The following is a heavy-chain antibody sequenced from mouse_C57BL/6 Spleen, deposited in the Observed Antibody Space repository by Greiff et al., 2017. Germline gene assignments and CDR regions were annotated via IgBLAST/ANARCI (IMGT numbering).Heavy chain of an antibody. V-gene: IGHV5-17*01. Sequence: EVKLVESGGGLVKPGGSLKLSCAASGFTFSDYGMHWVRQAPEKGLEWVAYISCGSSTIYYADTVKGRFTFTRDNAKNTLFLQMTSLRSEDTSMYSCARHGRSYGGAMDYWGQGTSVTVSS. CDR2: ISCGSSTI. CDR3: ARHGRSYGGAMDY. J-gene: IGHJ4*01. CDR1: GFTFSDYG. D-gene: IGHD1-1*01.